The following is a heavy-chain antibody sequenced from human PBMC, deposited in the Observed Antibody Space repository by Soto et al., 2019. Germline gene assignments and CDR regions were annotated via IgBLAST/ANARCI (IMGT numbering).Heavy chain of an antibody. Sequence: SETLSLTCTVSGGSISSSSYYWGWIRQPPGKGLEWIGSIYYSGSTYYNPSLKSRVTISVDTSKNQFSLKLSSVTTADTAVYYCARRGDYCSSTSCYLGAFDIWGQGTMVTVSS. V-gene: IGHV4-39*01. CDR3: ARRGDYCSSTSCYLGAFDI. CDR2: IYYSGST. CDR1: GGSISSSSYY. D-gene: IGHD2-2*01. J-gene: IGHJ3*02.